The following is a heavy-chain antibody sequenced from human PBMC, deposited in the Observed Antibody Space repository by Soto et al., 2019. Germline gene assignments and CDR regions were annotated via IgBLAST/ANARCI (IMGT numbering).Heavy chain of an antibody. CDR3: ARGRVVSGTDY. CDR1: GGSISDYY. J-gene: IGHJ4*02. CDR2: IYSSGST. V-gene: IGHV4-59*01. D-gene: IGHD1-1*01. Sequence: SETLSLTCTVSGGSISDYYWSWIRQPPGKGLEWIGYIYSSGSTNYNPSLKSRVTISVDTSKDQFSLKLSSVTAADTAVYYCARGRVVSGTDYWGQGALVT.